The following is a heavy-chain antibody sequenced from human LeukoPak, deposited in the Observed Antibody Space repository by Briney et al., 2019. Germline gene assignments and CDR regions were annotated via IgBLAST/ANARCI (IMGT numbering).Heavy chain of an antibody. V-gene: IGHV1-18*01. D-gene: IGHD4-17*01. CDR1: GYTFTSYG. CDR2: ISAYNGNT. J-gene: IGHJ5*02. CDR3: ARGPYGDYVVGDLDP. Sequence: GAPVKVSCKASGYTFTSYGISWVRQAPGQGLEWMGWISAYNGNTNYAQKLQGRVTMTTDTSTSTAYMELRSLRSEDTAVYYCARGPYGDYVVGDLDPWGQGTLVTVSS.